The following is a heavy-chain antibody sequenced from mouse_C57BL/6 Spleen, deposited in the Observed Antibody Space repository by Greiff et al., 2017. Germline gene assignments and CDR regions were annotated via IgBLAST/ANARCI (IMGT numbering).Heavy chain of an antibody. J-gene: IGHJ2*01. CDR3: AYYGSSYDYFDY. Sequence: VKLMESGAELARPGASVKLSCKASGYTFTSYGISWVKHRTGQGLEWIGEIYPRSGNTYYNEKFKGKATLTADKSSSTAYMELRSLTSEDSAVYFCAYYGSSYDYFDYWGQGTTLTVSS. CDR2: IYPRSGNT. D-gene: IGHD1-1*01. V-gene: IGHV1-81*01. CDR1: GYTFTSYG.